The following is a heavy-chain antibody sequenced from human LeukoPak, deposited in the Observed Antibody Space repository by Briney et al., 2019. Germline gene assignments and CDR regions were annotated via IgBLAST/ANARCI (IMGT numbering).Heavy chain of an antibody. CDR3: AKGGESYGSGSYSPDY. CDR1: GFTFSSYG. J-gene: IGHJ4*02. V-gene: IGHV3-30*02. Sequence: QPGGPLRLSCAASGFTFSSYGMHWVRQAPGKGLEWVAFIRYDGSNKYYADSVKGRFTISRDNSKNTLYLQMNSLRAEDTAVYYCAKGGESYGSGSYSPDYWGQGTLVTVSS. D-gene: IGHD3-10*01. CDR2: IRYDGSNK.